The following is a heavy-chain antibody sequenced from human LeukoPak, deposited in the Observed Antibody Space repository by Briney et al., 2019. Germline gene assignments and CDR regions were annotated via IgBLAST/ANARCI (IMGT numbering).Heavy chain of an antibody. CDR1: GYTFTSYD. J-gene: IGHJ4*02. V-gene: IGHV1-8*03. Sequence: ASVKVSCKASGYTFTSYDINWVRQATGQGLEWMGWMNPNSGNTGYAQKFQGRVTITRNTSISTAYMELSSLRSEDTAVYYCARGQLRYFDWFTYPGGTPDYWGQGTLVTVSS. D-gene: IGHD3-9*01. CDR3: ARGQLRYFDWFTYPGGTPDY. CDR2: MNPNSGNT.